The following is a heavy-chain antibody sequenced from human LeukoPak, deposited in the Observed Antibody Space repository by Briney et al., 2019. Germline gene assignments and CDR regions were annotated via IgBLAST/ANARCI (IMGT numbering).Heavy chain of an antibody. CDR2: ISSSGNT. CDR3: VKGRISEDGLDF. V-gene: IGHV3-23*01. D-gene: IGHD6-13*01. Sequence: GGSLRLSCAASGFTFSRSAMTWVRQTPGKGLDWVSCISSSGNTYFPDSVEGRFTNSRDNSKNMLYLQRNSLRAEDTAVYYCVKGRISEDGLDFWGQGTLVTVSS. J-gene: IGHJ4*02. CDR1: GFTFSRSA.